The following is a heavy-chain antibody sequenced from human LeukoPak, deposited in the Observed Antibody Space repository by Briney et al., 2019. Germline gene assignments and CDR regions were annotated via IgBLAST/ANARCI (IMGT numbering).Heavy chain of an antibody. J-gene: IGHJ3*02. CDR2: FDPEDGET. V-gene: IGHV1-24*01. CDR3: ARESGRLVIIGDAFDI. Sequence: ASVKVSCKASGGTFSSYAISWVRQAPGKGLEWMGGFDPEDGETIYAQKFQGRVTMTEDTSTDTAYMELRSLRSDDTAVYYCARESGRLVIIGDAFDIWGQGTMVTVSS. D-gene: IGHD3-9*01. CDR1: GGTFSSYA.